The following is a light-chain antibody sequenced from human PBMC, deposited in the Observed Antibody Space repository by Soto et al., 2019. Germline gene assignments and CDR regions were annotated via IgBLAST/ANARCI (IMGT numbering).Light chain of an antibody. CDR3: QQYGKSPFT. CDR1: QSISSSY. CDR2: GAS. J-gene: IGKJ3*01. V-gene: IGKV3-20*01. Sequence: EIVLTQSPGTLSLSPGERATLSCRASQSISSSYLAWYQQKPGQAPRLLIFGASSRATDIPDRFSGRGSETDFTLTISRLEPEDFAVYYWQQYGKSPFTFGPGTKVDIK.